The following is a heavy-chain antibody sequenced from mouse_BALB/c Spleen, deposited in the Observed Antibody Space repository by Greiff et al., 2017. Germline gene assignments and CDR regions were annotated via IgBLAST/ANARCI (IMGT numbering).Heavy chain of an antibody. Sequence: VQRVESGPGLVAPSQSLSITCTVSGFSLTSYGVHWVRQPPGKGLEWLGVIWAGGSTNYNSALMSRLSISKDNSKSQVFLKMNSLQTDDTAMYYCAKAYYGNYVGPFDYWGQGTTLTVSS. CDR1: GFSLTSYG. CDR2: IWAGGST. J-gene: IGHJ2*01. CDR3: AKAYYGNYVGPFDY. V-gene: IGHV2-9*02. D-gene: IGHD2-10*01.